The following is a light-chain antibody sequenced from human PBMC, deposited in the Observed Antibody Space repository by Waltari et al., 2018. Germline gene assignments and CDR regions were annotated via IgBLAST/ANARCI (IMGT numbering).Light chain of an antibody. V-gene: IGLV7-43*01. Sequence: QTVVTQEPSLTVSPGGTVTLNCSSSTGAVAGDFYPSWFQQMPGQAPRALIFGSTNKYSWTPARFSGSLLGGKAALTLSGAQPEDEADYYCLLHFGGDQLVFGGGTKLTVL. CDR3: LLHFGGDQLV. CDR1: TGAVAGDFY. J-gene: IGLJ3*02. CDR2: GST.